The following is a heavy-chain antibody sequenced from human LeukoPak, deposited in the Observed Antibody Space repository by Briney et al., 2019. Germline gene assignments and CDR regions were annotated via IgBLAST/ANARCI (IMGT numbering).Heavy chain of an antibody. CDR3: AGDPPRSGFAFQV. Sequence: GGSLRLSCSASGFTFSSYAMHWVRQAPGKGLEYVSAISSNGGSTYYADSVKGRFTISRDNSKNTLYLQMNSLRVEDTALYYCAGDPPRSGFAFQVWGQGTMVTVS. J-gene: IGHJ3*01. V-gene: IGHV3-64*04. D-gene: IGHD3-22*01. CDR2: ISSNGGST. CDR1: GFTFSSYA.